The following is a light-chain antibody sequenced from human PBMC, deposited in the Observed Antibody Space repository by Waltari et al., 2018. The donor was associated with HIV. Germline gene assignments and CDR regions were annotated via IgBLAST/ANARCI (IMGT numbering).Light chain of an antibody. CDR3: CSYAGSYTYV. J-gene: IGLJ1*01. CDR1: SGDVGAYNY. Sequence: QSALTQPRSVSGSPGQSVTIACTGTSGDVGAYNYVSWYQQHPGKAPKLMIHDVSKRPSGVPDRFSGSRSGNTASLTISGLQAEDEADYYCCSYAGSYTYVFGTGTGVTVL. CDR2: DVS. V-gene: IGLV2-11*02.